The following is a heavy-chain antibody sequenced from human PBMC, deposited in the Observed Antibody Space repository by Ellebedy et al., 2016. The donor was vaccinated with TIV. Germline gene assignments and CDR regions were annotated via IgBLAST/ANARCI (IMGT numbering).Heavy chain of an antibody. D-gene: IGHD3-22*01. J-gene: IGHJ4*02. CDR3: AKDRFPYYDSSGTTGYFDC. CDR1: GYSFTGYY. V-gene: IGHV1-2*02. Sequence: AASVKVSCKASGYSFTGYYIHWVRQAPGQGLEWMGWINPDRGDQKYPQSFQFRVSMTRDTSSSTAYMELSGLTSDDTAIYYCAKDRFPYYDSSGTTGYFDCWGQGTLVTVSS. CDR2: INPDRGDQ.